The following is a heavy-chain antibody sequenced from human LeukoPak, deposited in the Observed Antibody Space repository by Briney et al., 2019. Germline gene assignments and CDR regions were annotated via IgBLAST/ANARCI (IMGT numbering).Heavy chain of an antibody. V-gene: IGHV4-59*01. D-gene: IGHD5-12*01. Sequence: SETLSLTCTVSGGSISSYYWSWIRQPPGKGLEWIGYIYYSGSTNYNPSLKSRVTISVDTSKNQFSLKLSSVTAADTAVYYCARDRSGYDSGYYYYYMDVWGKGTTVTVSS. CDR1: GGSISSYY. J-gene: IGHJ6*03. CDR2: IYYSGST. CDR3: ARDRSGYDSGYYYYYMDV.